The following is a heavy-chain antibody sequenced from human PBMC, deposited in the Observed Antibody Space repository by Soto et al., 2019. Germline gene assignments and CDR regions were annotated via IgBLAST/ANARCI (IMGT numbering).Heavy chain of an antibody. J-gene: IGHJ6*02. CDR1: GFTFSRYW. D-gene: IGHD3-22*01. CDR2: INSDGNNT. Sequence: PGGSLRLSCAVSGFTFSRYWMHRVRQAPGKGLVWVSRINSDGNNTRYADSVKGRLTISRDNAKNTLYMQMNSLRAEDTAVYYCARVVVVIPPGYYYAMDVWGQGTTVTVSS. CDR3: ARVVVVIPPGYYYAMDV. V-gene: IGHV3-74*01.